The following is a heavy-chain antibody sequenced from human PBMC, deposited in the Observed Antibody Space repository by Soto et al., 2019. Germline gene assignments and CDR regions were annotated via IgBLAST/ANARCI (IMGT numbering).Heavy chain of an antibody. Sequence: PGGSLRLSCAASGFTFSSYWMHWVRQAPGKGLVWVSRINSDGSSTSYADSVKGRFTISRDNAKNTLYLQMNSLRAEDTAVYYCARSMKDAYYYGMDVWGQGTTVTVSS. CDR1: GFTFSSYW. CDR2: INSDGSST. V-gene: IGHV3-74*01. J-gene: IGHJ6*02. CDR3: ARSMKDAYYYGMDV.